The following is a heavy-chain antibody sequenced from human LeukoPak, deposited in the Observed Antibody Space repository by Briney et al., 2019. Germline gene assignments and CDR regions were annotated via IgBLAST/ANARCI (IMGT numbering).Heavy chain of an antibody. D-gene: IGHD1-26*01. V-gene: IGHV4-30-2*01. J-gene: IGHJ5*02. Sequence: PSQTLSLTCTVSGGSISSGGYYWSWIRQPPGKGLEWIGYIYHSGSTYYNPSLKSRVTISVDRSKNQFSLKLSSVTAADTAVYYCARGYPGAWFDPWGQGTLVTVSS. CDR3: ARGYPGAWFDP. CDR1: GGSISSGGYY. CDR2: IYHSGST.